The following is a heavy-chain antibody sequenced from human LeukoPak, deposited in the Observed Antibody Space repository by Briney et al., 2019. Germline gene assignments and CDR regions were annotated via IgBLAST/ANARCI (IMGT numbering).Heavy chain of an antibody. CDR2: IYHSGST. V-gene: IGHV4-59*01. J-gene: IGHJ4*02. CDR1: GGSISSYY. CDR3: ARDGYSGNDGL. D-gene: IGHD5-12*01. Sequence: PSETLSPTCTVSGGSISSYYWSWIRQPPGKGLEWIGYIYHSGSTKYNPSLKSRVTISVDTSKNQFSLKMSSVTAADTAVYYCARDGYSGNDGLWGQGTLVTVSS.